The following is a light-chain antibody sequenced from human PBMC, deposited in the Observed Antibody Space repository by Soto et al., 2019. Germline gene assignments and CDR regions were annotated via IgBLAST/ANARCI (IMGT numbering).Light chain of an antibody. V-gene: IGKV1-5*03. J-gene: IGKJ1*01. CDR2: KAS. CDR1: QSISSW. CDR3: QQYSSHST. Sequence: IHMTQSPSTLSSSVGDRVTIACRASQSISSWLAGYQQKPGKAPKLLIYKASTLKSGVPSRFSGSGSGTEFSLTISSLQPDDFATYYCQQYSSHSTFGQGTKVDI.